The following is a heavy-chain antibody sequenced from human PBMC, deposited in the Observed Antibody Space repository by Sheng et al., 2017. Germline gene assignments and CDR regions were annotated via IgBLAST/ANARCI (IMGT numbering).Heavy chain of an antibody. CDR1: GGSFSGYY. Sequence: QVQLQQWGAGLLKPSETLSLTCAVYGGSFSGYYWSWIRQPPGKGLEWIGEINHSGSTNYNQFSLKLSSVTAADTAVYYCAREGRRLLWFGESWVGAFDIWGQGTMVTVSS. CDR3: AREGRRLLWFGESWVGAFDI. J-gene: IGHJ3*02. V-gene: IGHV4-34*01. D-gene: IGHD3-10*01. CDR2: INHSGST.